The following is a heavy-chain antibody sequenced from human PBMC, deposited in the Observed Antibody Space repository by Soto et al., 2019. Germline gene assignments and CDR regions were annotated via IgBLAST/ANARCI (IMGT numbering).Heavy chain of an antibody. CDR1: GGSISSYY. CDR2: IHYSGST. J-gene: IGHJ4*02. Sequence: PSETLSLTCTVSGGSISSYYWSWIRKPPGKGLEWIGNIHYSGSTNYNPSLKNRVTISVDTPKNQLSLKLSSVTAADTAVYYCARYSYGSLDYWGQGTLVTVSS. D-gene: IGHD5-18*01. V-gene: IGHV4-59*08. CDR3: ARYSYGSLDY.